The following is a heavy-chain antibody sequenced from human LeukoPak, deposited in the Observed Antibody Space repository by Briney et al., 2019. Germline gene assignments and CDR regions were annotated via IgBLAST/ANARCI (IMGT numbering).Heavy chain of an antibody. CDR1: GFTFSSYA. Sequence: GGSLRLSCAASGFTFSSYAMHWVRQAPGKGLEWVAVISYDGSNKYYADSVKGRFTIPRDNSKNTLYLQMNSLRAEDTAVYYCARETSYYYGMDVWGQGTTVTVSS. CDR3: ARETSYYYGMDV. CDR2: ISYDGSNK. J-gene: IGHJ6*02. V-gene: IGHV3-30-3*01.